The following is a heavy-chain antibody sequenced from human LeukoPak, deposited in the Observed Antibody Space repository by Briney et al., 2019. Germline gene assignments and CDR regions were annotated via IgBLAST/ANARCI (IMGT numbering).Heavy chain of an antibody. Sequence: PSQTLSLTCAVSGGSISSGGYSWRWIRQPPGKGLEWIGYIYHSGSTYYNPSLKSRVTISVDRSKNQFSLKLSSVTAADTAVYYCARLLTPNYDFWSGHAGGWFDPWGQGTLVTVSS. V-gene: IGHV4-30-2*01. CDR2: IYHSGST. D-gene: IGHD3-3*01. CDR3: ARLLTPNYDFWSGHAGGWFDP. J-gene: IGHJ5*02. CDR1: GGSISSGGYS.